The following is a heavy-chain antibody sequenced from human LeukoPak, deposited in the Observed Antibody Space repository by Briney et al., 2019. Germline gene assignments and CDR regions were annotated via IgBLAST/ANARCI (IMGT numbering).Heavy chain of an antibody. Sequence: GGSLRLSCAASRFTFRSYAMSWVRQAPGKGLEWVSAISGSGGSTYYADSVKGRFTISRDNSKNTLYLQMNSLRAEDTAVYYCAKEPLITIFGVAPSYFDYWGQGILVTVSS. CDR3: AKEPLITIFGVAPSYFDY. CDR1: RFTFRSYA. CDR2: ISGSGGST. D-gene: IGHD3-3*01. V-gene: IGHV3-23*01. J-gene: IGHJ4*02.